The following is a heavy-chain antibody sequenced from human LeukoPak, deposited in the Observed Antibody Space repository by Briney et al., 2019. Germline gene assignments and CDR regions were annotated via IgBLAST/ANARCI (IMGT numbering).Heavy chain of an antibody. J-gene: IGHJ4*02. V-gene: IGHV3-74*01. CDR2: INEDGSTT. CDR1: GFTFSSNW. D-gene: IGHD6-19*01. Sequence: GGSLRLSCAASGFTFSSNWMHWVRQAPGKGLVWVSRINEDGSTTNYADSVKGRSTIFRDNAKNTLYLQMNSLRAEDTAVYYCARDSPSSGWYYFDYWGQGTLVTVSS. CDR3: ARDSPSSGWYYFDY.